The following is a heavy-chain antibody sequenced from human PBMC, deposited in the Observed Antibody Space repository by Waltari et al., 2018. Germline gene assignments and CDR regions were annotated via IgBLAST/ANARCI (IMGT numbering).Heavy chain of an antibody. Sequence: QVQLQQWGAGLLKPSETLSLTCAVYGGSFSGYYWSWIRQPPGKGLEWIGEINHSGSTNYNPSLKSRVTISVDTSKNQFSLKLSSVTAADTAVYYCARDLGYGDYVWFQHWGQGTLVIVSS. D-gene: IGHD4-17*01. CDR2: INHSGST. CDR1: GGSFSGYY. CDR3: ARDLGYGDYVWFQH. J-gene: IGHJ1*01. V-gene: IGHV4-34*01.